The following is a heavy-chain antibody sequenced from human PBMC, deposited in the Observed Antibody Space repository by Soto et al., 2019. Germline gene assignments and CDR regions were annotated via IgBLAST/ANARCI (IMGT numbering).Heavy chain of an antibody. CDR2: IKSKTDGGTT. CDR3: TTSWRDSYSSSPFDI. Sequence: GGSLRLSCAASGFTFSNAWMSWVRQAPGKGLEWVGRIKSKTDGGTTDYAAPVKGRFTISRDDSKNTLYLQMNSLKTEDTAVYYCTTSWRDSYSSSPFDIWGQGTMVTVSS. J-gene: IGHJ3*02. D-gene: IGHD6-13*01. V-gene: IGHV3-15*01. CDR1: GFTFSNAW.